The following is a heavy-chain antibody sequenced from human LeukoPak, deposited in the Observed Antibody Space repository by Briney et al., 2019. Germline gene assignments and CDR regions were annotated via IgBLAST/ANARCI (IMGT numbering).Heavy chain of an antibody. CDR2: IYYSGST. CDR3: ARAPNYGDPIDY. D-gene: IGHD4-17*01. V-gene: IGHV4-59*01. CDR1: GGSISNYY. J-gene: IGHJ4*02. Sequence: PSETLSLNCTVSGGSISNYYWSWIRQPPGKGLEWIGYIYYSGSTNYNPSLKSRVTISVDTSKNQFSLRLNSVTAADTAVYYCARAPNYGDPIDYWGQGTLVTVSS.